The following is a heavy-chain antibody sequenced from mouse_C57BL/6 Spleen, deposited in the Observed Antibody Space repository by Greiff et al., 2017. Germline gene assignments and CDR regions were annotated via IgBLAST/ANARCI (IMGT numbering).Heavy chain of an antibody. CDR1: GYTFTSYW. Sequence: VQLQQPGAELVKPGASVKMSCKASGYTFTSYWITWVKQRPGQGLEWIGDIYPGSGSTDYNEKFKRKATLSVDTSSSTAYMQLSSLTSEDSAVYYCARDYGSSYVDYFDYWGQGTTLTVSS. V-gene: IGHV1-55*01. CDR3: ARDYGSSYVDYFDY. D-gene: IGHD1-1*01. CDR2: IYPGSGST. J-gene: IGHJ2*01.